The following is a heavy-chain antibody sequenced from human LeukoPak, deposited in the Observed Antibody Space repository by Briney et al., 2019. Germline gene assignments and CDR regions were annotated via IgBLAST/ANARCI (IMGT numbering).Heavy chain of an antibody. CDR2: INTNTGNP. D-gene: IGHD5-12*01. CDR3: ARDSIPIVATRADWFDP. CDR1: GYTFTSYA. Sequence: ASVKVSCKASGYTFTSYAMNWVRQAPGQGLEWMGWINTNTGNPTYAQGFTGRFVFSLDTSVSTAYLQISSLKAEDTAVYYCARDSIPIVATRADWFDPWGQGTLVTVSS. V-gene: IGHV7-4-1*02. J-gene: IGHJ5*02.